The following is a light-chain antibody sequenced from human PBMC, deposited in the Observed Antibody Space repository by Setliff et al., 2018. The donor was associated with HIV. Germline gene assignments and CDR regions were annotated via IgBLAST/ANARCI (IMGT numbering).Light chain of an antibody. CDR1: SSDIGNYNL. CDR3: SSYTSSTSFYV. Sequence: QSVLTQPASVSRSPGQSITLSCTGTSSDIGNYNLVSWYKHHPGNAPKVMIYDAIRRPSGVSDRFSGSKSGHTASLTISGLQAEDEADYYCSSYTSSTSFYVFGTGTKVTVL. CDR2: DAI. J-gene: IGLJ1*01. V-gene: IGLV2-14*02.